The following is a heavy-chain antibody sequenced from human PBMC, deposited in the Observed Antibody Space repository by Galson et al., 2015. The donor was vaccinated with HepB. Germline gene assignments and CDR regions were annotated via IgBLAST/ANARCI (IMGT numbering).Heavy chain of an antibody. Sequence: SLRLSCAASGFTFSSYAMHWVRQAPGKGLEYVSTVSSNGASTHHADSVKGRFSISRDNSKNKLYLQMSSLRAEDTAVYYCVKDRRYYDSSGYWDYWGQGTLVTVSS. CDR2: VSSNGAST. CDR1: GFTFSSYA. D-gene: IGHD3-22*01. J-gene: IGHJ4*02. V-gene: IGHV3-64D*06. CDR3: VKDRRYYDSSGYWDY.